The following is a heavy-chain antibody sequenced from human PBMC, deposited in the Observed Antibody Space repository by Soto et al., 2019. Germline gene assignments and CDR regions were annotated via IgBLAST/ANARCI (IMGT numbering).Heavy chain of an antibody. CDR3: ARDNDRGYYYDSSGYYRNAFDI. D-gene: IGHD3-22*01. Sequence: QVQLVESGGGLVKPGGSLRLSCAASGFTFSDYYMSWIRQAPGKGLEWVSYISSSGSTIYYADSVKGRFTISRDNAKNSLYLQMNSLRAEDTAVYYCARDNDRGYYYDSSGYYRNAFDIWGQGTMVTVSS. CDR2: ISSSGSTI. J-gene: IGHJ3*02. CDR1: GFTFSDYY. V-gene: IGHV3-11*01.